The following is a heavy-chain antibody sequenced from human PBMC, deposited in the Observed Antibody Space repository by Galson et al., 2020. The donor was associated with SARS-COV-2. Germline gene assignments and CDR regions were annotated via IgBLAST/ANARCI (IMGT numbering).Heavy chain of an antibody. CDR3: VRGEVQTLDY. D-gene: IGHD1-1*01. CDR2: FIHVFHTA. J-gene: IGHJ4*02. Sequence: SVQVSCKASGGTFSTSDVNWVRQAPGQGLEWLGGFIHVFHTATYAQKFKGRVKITADEPTTTAYMELTSLRSDDTAVYFCVRGEVQTLDYWGQGTLVTVSS. CDR1: GGTFSTSD. V-gene: IGHV1-69*13.